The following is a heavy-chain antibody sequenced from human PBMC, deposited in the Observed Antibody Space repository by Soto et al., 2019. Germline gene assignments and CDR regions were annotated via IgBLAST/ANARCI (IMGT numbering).Heavy chain of an antibody. CDR1: GGSISSYY. Sequence: SETLSLTCTVSGGSISSYYWSWIRQPPGKGLEWIGYIYYSGSTNYNPSLKSRVTISVDTSKNQFSLKLSSVTAADTAVYYCARAILTGYYYYFDYWGQGTLVTVSS. V-gene: IGHV4-59*01. J-gene: IGHJ4*02. D-gene: IGHD3-9*01. CDR3: ARAILTGYYYYFDY. CDR2: IYYSGST.